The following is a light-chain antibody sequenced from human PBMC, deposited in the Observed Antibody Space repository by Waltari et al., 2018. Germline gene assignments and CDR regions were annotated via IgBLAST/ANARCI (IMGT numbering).Light chain of an antibody. V-gene: IGLV2-23*01. J-gene: IGLJ3*02. CDR1: SSYVGNYNL. Sequence: QSALTQPASVSGSPGQSTTISCTGTSSYVGNYNLVSWYQQYPGKAPKVMIYDDNRRPSGVSDRFSGSKSGNTASLTISGVQAEDEADYYCCSYAGSYTWVFGGGTKLTVL. CDR2: DDN. CDR3: CSYAGSYTWV.